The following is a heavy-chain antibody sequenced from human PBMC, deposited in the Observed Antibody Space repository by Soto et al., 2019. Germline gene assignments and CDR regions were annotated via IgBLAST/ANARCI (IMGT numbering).Heavy chain of an antibody. V-gene: IGHV3-23*01. CDR2: LTDSGGST. Sequence: GGSLRLSCAASGFTFSTYAMGWVRQAPGKGLEWVSSLTDSGGSTYYADSVKGRFTISRDNSRNTLFLQMNSLRAEDTAVYYCAKKSSGNSYFYFDYWGQGALVTVSS. J-gene: IGHJ4*02. D-gene: IGHD3-22*01. CDR3: AKKSSGNSYFYFDY. CDR1: GFTFSTYA.